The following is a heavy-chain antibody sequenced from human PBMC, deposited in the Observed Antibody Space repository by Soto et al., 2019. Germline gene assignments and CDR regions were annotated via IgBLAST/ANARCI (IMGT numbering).Heavy chain of an antibody. V-gene: IGHV1-8*01. D-gene: IGHD5-12*01. CDR2: MNPNSGNT. Sequence: ASVKVSCKASGYTFTSYDINWVRQATGQGLEWMGWMNPNSGNTGYAQKFQGRVTMTRNTSISTAYMELSSLRSEDTAVYYCATVDSGYDHPFDYWGQGTLVTVSS. CDR1: GYTFTSYD. CDR3: ATVDSGYDHPFDY. J-gene: IGHJ4*02.